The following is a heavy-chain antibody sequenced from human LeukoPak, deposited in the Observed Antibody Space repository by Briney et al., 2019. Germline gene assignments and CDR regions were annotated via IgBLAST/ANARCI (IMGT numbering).Heavy chain of an antibody. V-gene: IGHV4-61*01. CDR2: MHYSGST. J-gene: IGHJ2*01. Sequence: PSETLSLTCTVSGGSVSNGNYYRSWIRQPPGKGLEWIGNMHYSGSTNYNPSLKSRVTISVDTSMNQLSLLLTSATAADTAVYYCARDSLLRGSGWDYWYFDLWGRGTLVTVSS. D-gene: IGHD6-25*01. CDR3: ARDSLLRGSGWDYWYFDL. CDR1: GGSVSNGNYY.